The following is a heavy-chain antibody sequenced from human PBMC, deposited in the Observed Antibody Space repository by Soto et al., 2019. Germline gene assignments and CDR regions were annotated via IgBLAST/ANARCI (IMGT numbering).Heavy chain of an antibody. CDR3: AREIGVVATRKVSYGLDV. J-gene: IGHJ6*02. D-gene: IGHD2-21*01. V-gene: IGHV4-34*01. CDR1: GGSFSGYY. Sequence: QVRLQQWGAGLLKPSETLSLTCAVYGGSFSGYYWSWIRQPPGKGLEWIGEINHSGSTNYNPSLKSRGTISLEPSKNQCSLRLSSVTAADTAVYYCAREIGVVATRKVSYGLDVWGQGTTVTVSS. CDR2: INHSGST.